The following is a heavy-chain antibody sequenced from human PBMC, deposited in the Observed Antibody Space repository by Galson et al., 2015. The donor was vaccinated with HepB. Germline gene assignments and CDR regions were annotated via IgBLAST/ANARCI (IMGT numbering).Heavy chain of an antibody. CDR1: GYTFTLYG. Sequence: SVKVSCKVSGYTFTLYGITWIRQAPGQGLEWMGWIGPYNGNTHYAPNLQDRVTMTIDTSTTTAYMELRNLRSDDTAVYYCARDRGSSGYLYALSYDYWGQGTEVAVS. CDR2: IGPYNGNT. J-gene: IGHJ4*02. V-gene: IGHV1-18*01. CDR3: ARDRGSSGYLYALSYDY. D-gene: IGHD3-22*01.